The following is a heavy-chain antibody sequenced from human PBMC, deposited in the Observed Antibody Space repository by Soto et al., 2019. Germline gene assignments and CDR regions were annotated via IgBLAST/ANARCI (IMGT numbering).Heavy chain of an antibody. V-gene: IGHV4-59*01. CDR3: ARGGSWYSGWFDP. CDR2: IYYSGST. J-gene: IGHJ5*02. Sequence: SETLSLTCTVSGGSIISYYWSWIRQPPGKGLEWIGYIYYSGSTNYNPSLKSRVTISVDTSKNQFSLKLSSVTAADTAVYYCARGGSWYSGWFDPWGQGTLVTVSS. CDR1: GGSIISYY. D-gene: IGHD6-13*01.